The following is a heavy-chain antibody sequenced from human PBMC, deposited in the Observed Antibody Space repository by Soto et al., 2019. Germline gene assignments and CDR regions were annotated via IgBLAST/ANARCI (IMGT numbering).Heavy chain of an antibody. J-gene: IGHJ6*02. V-gene: IGHV3-30*18. Sequence: HPGGSLRLSCAASGFTFSSYGMHWVRQAPGKGLEWVAVISYDGSNKYYADSVKGRFTISRDNSKNTLYLQMNSLRAEDTAVYYCAKDLGWLRQIMDYYGMDVWGQGTTVTVSS. D-gene: IGHD3-3*01. CDR1: GFTFSSYG. CDR3: AKDLGWLRQIMDYYGMDV. CDR2: ISYDGSNK.